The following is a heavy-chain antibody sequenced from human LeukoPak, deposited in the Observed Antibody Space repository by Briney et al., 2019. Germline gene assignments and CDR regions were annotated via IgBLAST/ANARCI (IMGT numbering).Heavy chain of an antibody. V-gene: IGHV1-2*02. CDR3: ARNRWLQPRDLDY. CDR1: GYTFTSNY. Sequence: ASVKVSCKASGYTFTSNYMHWVRQAPGQGLEWMGWINPNSGGTNYAQKFQGRVTMTRDTSISTAYMELSRLRSDDTAVYYCARNRWLQPRDLDYWGQGTLVTVSS. CDR2: INPNSGGT. J-gene: IGHJ4*02. D-gene: IGHD5-24*01.